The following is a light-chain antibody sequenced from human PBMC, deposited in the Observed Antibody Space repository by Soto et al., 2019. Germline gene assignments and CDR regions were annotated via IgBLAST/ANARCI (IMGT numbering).Light chain of an antibody. Sequence: EIVMTQSPATLSVSPGERATLSCRASQSVSSKLAWYQQKPGQAPRLLIYGASTRATGVPARSSGSGSGTEFTLTISSLQSEDFAVYYCQHYNNWPAFGQGTKVEIK. CDR3: QHYNNWPA. CDR1: QSVSSK. V-gene: IGKV3-15*01. CDR2: GAS. J-gene: IGKJ1*01.